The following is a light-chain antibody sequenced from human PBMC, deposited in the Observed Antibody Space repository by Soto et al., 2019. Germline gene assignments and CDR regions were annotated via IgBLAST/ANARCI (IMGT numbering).Light chain of an antibody. V-gene: IGKV1-5*03. CDR1: QSISSW. CDR2: KAS. Sequence: DIQMTQSPSTLSASVGDRVTITCRASQSISSWLAWYQQKTGKAPKLLIYKASSLESGVPSRFSGSGSGTEFTLTISSLQPDEFATYYCQQYNSYLTWTFGQGTKVEIQ. J-gene: IGKJ1*01. CDR3: QQYNSYLTWT.